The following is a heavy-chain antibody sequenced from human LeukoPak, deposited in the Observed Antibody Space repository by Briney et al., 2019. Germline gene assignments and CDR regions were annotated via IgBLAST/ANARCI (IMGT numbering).Heavy chain of an antibody. CDR1: GYTFTGYY. V-gene: IGHV1-2*02. Sequence: ASVKVSCKASGYTFTGYYMHWVRQAPGQGLEWTGWINPNSGGTNYAQKFQGRVTMTRDTSISTAYMELSRLRSDDTAVYYCARDCGAAAGTCFDYWGQGTLVTVSS. J-gene: IGHJ4*02. CDR3: ARDCGAAAGTCFDY. D-gene: IGHD6-13*01. CDR2: INPNSGGT.